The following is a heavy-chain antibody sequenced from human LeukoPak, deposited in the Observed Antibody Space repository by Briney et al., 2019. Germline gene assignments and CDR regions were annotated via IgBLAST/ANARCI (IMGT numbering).Heavy chain of an antibody. CDR1: GDSISYGHW. J-gene: IGHJ4*02. CDR2: IYHSGSN. D-gene: IGHD1-14*01. Sequence: SETLSLTCTVSGDSISYGHWWSWVRQPPGKGLEWIGEIYHSGSNNCNSALKSRVTLSIDNSKNQFSLKLSSVTAADTAVYYCARDQGSIILGYFDYWGQGTLVTVSS. CDR3: ARDQGSIILGYFDY. V-gene: IGHV4-4*02.